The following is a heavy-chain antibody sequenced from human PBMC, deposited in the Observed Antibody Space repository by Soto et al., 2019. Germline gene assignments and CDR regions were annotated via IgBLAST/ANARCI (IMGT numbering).Heavy chain of an antibody. D-gene: IGHD3-3*01. CDR3: ARSLKGVVIMYYYYGMDV. Sequence: ASVKVSCKASGYTFTSYAMHWVRQAPGQRLEWMGWINAGNGNTKYSQKFQGRVTITRDTSASTAYTELSSLRSEDTAVYYCARSLKGVVIMYYYYGMDVWGQGTTVTVSS. V-gene: IGHV1-3*01. J-gene: IGHJ6*02. CDR2: INAGNGNT. CDR1: GYTFTSYA.